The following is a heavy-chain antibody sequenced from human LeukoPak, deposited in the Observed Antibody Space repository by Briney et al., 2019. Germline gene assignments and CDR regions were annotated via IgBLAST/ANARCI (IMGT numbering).Heavy chain of an antibody. Sequence: GGSLRLSCAASGFTFSSYGMHWVRQAPSKGLEWVAVISYDGSNKYYADSVKGRFTISRDNSKNTLYLQMNSLRAEDTAVYYCAKEGNDQGYFDYWGQGTLVTVSS. CDR3: AKEGNDQGYFDY. D-gene: IGHD2-2*01. V-gene: IGHV3-30*18. CDR2: ISYDGSNK. J-gene: IGHJ4*02. CDR1: GFTFSSYG.